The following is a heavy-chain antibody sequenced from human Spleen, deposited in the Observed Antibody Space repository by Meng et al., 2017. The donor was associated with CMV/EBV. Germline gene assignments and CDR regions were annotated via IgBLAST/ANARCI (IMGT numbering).Heavy chain of an antibody. Sequence: GESLKISCAASGFRFSSYVMYWVRQAPGKGLEWVAVISYDGNKRYYVDSVKGRFNISRDNFKNTLYLQMSGLTTEDTAVHFCARDRGYGFFDYWGQGTLVTVSS. J-gene: IGHJ4*02. D-gene: IGHD3-3*01. CDR1: GFRFSSYV. CDR3: ARDRGYGFFDY. CDR2: ISYDGNKR. V-gene: IGHV3-30*03.